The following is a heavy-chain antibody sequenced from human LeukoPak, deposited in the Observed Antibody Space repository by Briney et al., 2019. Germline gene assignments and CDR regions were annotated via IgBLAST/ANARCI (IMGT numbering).Heavy chain of an antibody. J-gene: IGHJ3*02. CDR1: GGTFSSYA. CDR3: ATESYSGSYLYAFDI. V-gene: IGHV1-69*13. CDR2: IIPIFGTA. D-gene: IGHD1-26*01. Sequence: SVKVSCKASGGTFSSYAISWVRQAPGQGLEWMGGIIPIFGTANYAQKFQGRVTITEDESTSTAYMELSSLRSEDTAVYFCATESYSGSYLYAFDIWGQGTMVTVSS.